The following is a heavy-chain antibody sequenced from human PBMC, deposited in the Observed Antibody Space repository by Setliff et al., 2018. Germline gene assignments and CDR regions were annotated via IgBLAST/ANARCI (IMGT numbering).Heavy chain of an antibody. CDR3: VRPGGTTVVARHFDY. Sequence: TLSLTCTVSDDSLTSSRYYWGWIRQAPGSGLEWIGSISYSGTPYYNASVESRVTISIDTSRNQFSLELRSVTVADTATYYCVRPGGTTVVARHFDYWGSGILVTVS. J-gene: IGHJ4*01. D-gene: IGHD2-15*01. CDR1: DDSLTSSRYY. CDR2: ISYSGTP. V-gene: IGHV4-39*01.